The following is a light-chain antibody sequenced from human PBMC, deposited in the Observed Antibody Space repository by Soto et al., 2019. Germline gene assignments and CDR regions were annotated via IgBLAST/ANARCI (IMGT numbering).Light chain of an antibody. J-gene: IGKJ1*01. CDR3: QQYEAVVT. CDR1: QSLTNNY. V-gene: IGKV3-20*01. CDR2: GAS. Sequence: EIVLTQSPGTLSLSPGERATLSCRASQSLTNNYFACYQQKPGRALRLLIDGASTRATGIPDRFSGSGSGKDFTLTISRLEPEDVAVYYCQQYEAVVTFGQGTKVEI.